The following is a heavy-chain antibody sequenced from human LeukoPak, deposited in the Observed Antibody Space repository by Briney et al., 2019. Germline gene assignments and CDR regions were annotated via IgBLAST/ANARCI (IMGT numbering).Heavy chain of an antibody. CDR2: ISYDGSSN. CDR3: ASAGCDSIDCSPGRDY. CDR1: GFTFRSYA. Sequence: PGGSLILSCAASGFTFRSYAMYWVRQAPGKGLEWVAVISYDGSSNYYADAVQGRFTISRDNSKNTLYLQMNSLRGEDTAVYYCASAGCDSIDCSPGRDYWGQGTLVTVSS. J-gene: IGHJ4*02. D-gene: IGHD3-22*01. V-gene: IGHV3-30-3*01.